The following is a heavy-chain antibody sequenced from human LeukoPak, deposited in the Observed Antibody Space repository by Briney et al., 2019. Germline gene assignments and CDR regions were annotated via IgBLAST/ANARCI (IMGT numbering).Heavy chain of an antibody. CDR3: AKGSGIWGSYRSHRFDP. CDR1: GGSFSGYY. Sequence: SETLSLTCAVYGGSFSGYYWSWIRQPPGKGLEWIGEINHSGSTNYNPSLKSRVTISVDTSKNQFSLKLSSVTAADTAVYTCAKGSGIWGSYRSHRFDPWGQGTLVTVSS. CDR2: INHSGST. D-gene: IGHD3-16*02. V-gene: IGHV4-34*01. J-gene: IGHJ5*02.